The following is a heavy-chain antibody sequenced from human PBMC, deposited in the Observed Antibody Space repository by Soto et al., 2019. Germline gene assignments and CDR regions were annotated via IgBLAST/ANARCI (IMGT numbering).Heavy chain of an antibody. V-gene: IGHV3-15*01. CDR2: IKSKTDGWTT. CDR3: TTAGLGV. J-gene: IGHJ4*02. CDR1: GLTFSTAW. Sequence: QLVESGGGLVKPGGSLGLSCVASGLTFSTAWMSWVRQTPGKGLEWVGRIKSKTDGWTTDYAAPVKGRFTISRDDSKSTLYLQMNSLKTEDTAVYYCTTAGLGVWGQGTLVTVSS.